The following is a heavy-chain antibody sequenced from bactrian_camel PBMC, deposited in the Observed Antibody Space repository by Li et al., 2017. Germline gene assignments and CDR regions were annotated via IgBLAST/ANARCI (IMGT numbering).Heavy chain of an antibody. D-gene: IGHD1*01. CDR1: GNIDDSIV. CDR2: IYSGGGSQ. J-gene: IGHJ4*01. V-gene: IGHV3S54*01. Sequence: VQLVESGGGSVQAGGSLTLSCAASGNIDDSIVMAWFRQSPGKKREGVASIYSGGGSQYYTDAVKGRFTISHDAAKNSIDLEMNSLKPDDTAVYYCAATGQMLSVAGCRTQGTQVTVS.